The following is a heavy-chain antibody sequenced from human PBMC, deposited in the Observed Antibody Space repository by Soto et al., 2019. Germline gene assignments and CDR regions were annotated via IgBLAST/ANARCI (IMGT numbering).Heavy chain of an antibody. CDR1: GGTFSSYA. J-gene: IGHJ4*02. D-gene: IGHD2-15*01. CDR2: IIPIFGTA. CDR3: ARDRVAGTSVGEFPPRFDY. Sequence: GASVKVSCKASGGTFSSYAISWVRQAPGQGLEWMGGIIPIFGTANYAQKFQGRVTITADESTSTAYMELSSLRSEDTAVYYCARDRVAGTSVGEFPPRFDYWGQGTLVTVSS. V-gene: IGHV1-69*13.